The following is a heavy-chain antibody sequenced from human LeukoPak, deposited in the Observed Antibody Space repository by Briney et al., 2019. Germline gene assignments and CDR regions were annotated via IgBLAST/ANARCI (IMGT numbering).Heavy chain of an antibody. CDR3: ERATVQITISYDYYYMDV. CDR1: GFTFSSYS. J-gene: IGHJ6*03. CDR2: ISSSSSYL. V-gene: IGHV3-21*01. D-gene: IGHD3-3*01. Sequence: GGSLRLSCAASGFTFSSYSMNWVRQAPGKGLEWVSSISSSSSYLYYADSVKGRFTISRDNAKNSLYLQMNSLRAEDTAVYYCERATVQITISYDYYYMDVWGKGTTVTVSS.